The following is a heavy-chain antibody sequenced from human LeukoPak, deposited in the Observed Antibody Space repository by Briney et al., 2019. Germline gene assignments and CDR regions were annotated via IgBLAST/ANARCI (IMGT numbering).Heavy chain of an antibody. D-gene: IGHD3-9*01. CDR3: ARDRALLRYFDWLLRERSFDY. Sequence: ASVKVSCKASGYTFTGYYMHWVRQAPGQGLEWMGWINPNSGGTNYAQKFQGRVTMTRDTPISTAYMELSRLRSDDTAVYYCARDRALLRYFDWLLRERSFDYWGQGTLVTVSS. J-gene: IGHJ4*02. CDR2: INPNSGGT. CDR1: GYTFTGYY. V-gene: IGHV1-2*02.